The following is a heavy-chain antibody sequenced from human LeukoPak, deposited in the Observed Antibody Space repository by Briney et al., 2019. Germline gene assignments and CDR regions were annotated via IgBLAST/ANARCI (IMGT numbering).Heavy chain of an antibody. Sequence: PSETLSLTCTVSGGSITSGDYYWSWIRQPPGEGLEWIGYIHFRGSTSYNPSLKSRVAISVDTSKNQFSLRLSSVTTADTAVYYCARELFGELFNYFDYWGQGTLVTVSS. V-gene: IGHV4-30-4*01. CDR1: GGSITSGDYY. CDR3: ARELFGELFNYFDY. CDR2: IHFRGST. J-gene: IGHJ4*02. D-gene: IGHD3-10*02.